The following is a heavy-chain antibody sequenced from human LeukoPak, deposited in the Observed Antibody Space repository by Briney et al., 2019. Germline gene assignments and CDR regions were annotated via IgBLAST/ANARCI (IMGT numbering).Heavy chain of an antibody. CDR2: TRPDGDR. CDR1: GFNFSSYW. V-gene: IGHV3-7*01. CDR3: AREDGTFDY. Sequence: GGSLRLSCAASGFNFSSYWMNWVRQAPGKGLEWVANTRPDGDRHYMDSVKGRFTISRDNAKNSLSLQMNSLRAEDSAVYYCAREDGTFDYWGQGALVTVSS. D-gene: IGHD1-1*01. J-gene: IGHJ4*02.